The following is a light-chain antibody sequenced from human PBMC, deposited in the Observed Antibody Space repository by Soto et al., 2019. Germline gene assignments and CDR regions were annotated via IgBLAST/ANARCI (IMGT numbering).Light chain of an antibody. V-gene: IGLV2-14*01. CDR2: EVS. J-gene: IGLJ3*02. CDR1: SSDVGGYNY. Sequence: QSALTQPASVSGSPGQSITISCTGTSSDVGGYNYVSWYQQHPGKAPKLMIYEVSNRPSGVSNRFSGSKSGNTASLTISGLQAEDEAEYYCSSYTSSIWVFGGGTKVTVL. CDR3: SSYTSSIWV.